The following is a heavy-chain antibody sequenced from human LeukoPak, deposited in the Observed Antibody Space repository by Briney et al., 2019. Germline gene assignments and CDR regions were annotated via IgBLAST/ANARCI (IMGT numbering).Heavy chain of an antibody. V-gene: IGHV3-33*01. CDR2: IWDGGSNK. CDR3: ATLRGYCSGGTCYEIDD. D-gene: IGHD2-15*01. J-gene: IGHJ4*02. CDR1: GFTFSSYG. Sequence: GRSLRLSCAASGFTFSSYGMHWVRQAPGKGLEWVAVIWDGGSNKYYADFVEGRLTVSRDNSKNTLYLQLNSPRAEDTAVYYCATLRGYCSGGTCYEIDDWGQGTLVTVSS.